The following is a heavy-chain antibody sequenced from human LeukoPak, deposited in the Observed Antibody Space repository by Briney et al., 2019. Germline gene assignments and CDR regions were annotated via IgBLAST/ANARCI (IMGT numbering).Heavy chain of an antibody. CDR2: ISGSGGST. CDR1: GFTFSSYG. J-gene: IGHJ2*01. Sequence: GGSLRLSCAASGFTFSSYGMHWVRQAPGKGLEWVSAISGSGGSTYYADSVKGRFTISRDNSKNTLYLQMNSLRAEDTAVYYCAKDPSYYDSSGYYYGNWYFDLWGRGTLVTVSS. D-gene: IGHD3-22*01. V-gene: IGHV3-23*01. CDR3: AKDPSYYDSSGYYYGNWYFDL.